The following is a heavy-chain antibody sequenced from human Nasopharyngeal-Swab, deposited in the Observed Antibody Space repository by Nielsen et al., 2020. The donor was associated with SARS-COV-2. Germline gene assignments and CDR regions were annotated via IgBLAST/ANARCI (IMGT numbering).Heavy chain of an antibody. J-gene: IGHJ4*02. CDR2: IRSKGNNYAT. D-gene: IGHD2-15*01. Sequence: GESLKISCAASGFTFSDSAIHWVRQASGKGLEWVGLIRSKGNNYATAYSASVKGRFTIFRDDPTNTAYLQMNSLKTEDTAVYYCTRCGGGCYSGRDYWGQGTLVTVSS. CDR3: TRCGGGCYSGRDY. V-gene: IGHV3-73*01. CDR1: GFTFSDSA.